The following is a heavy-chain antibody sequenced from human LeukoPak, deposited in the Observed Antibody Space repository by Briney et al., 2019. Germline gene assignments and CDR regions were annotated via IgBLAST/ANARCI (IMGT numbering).Heavy chain of an antibody. D-gene: IGHD4-11*01. V-gene: IGHV1-8*01. CDR2: MNPNSGNT. Sequence: ASVKDSCKASGYTFSSYDINWVRQATGQGPEWMGWMNPNSGNTGYAQKFQGRVSMTRNTAISTAFMELSLRSEDTAVYYCAIVSPTVHAFDIWGQGTMVTVSS. CDR1: GYTFSSYD. CDR3: AIVSPTVHAFDI. J-gene: IGHJ3*02.